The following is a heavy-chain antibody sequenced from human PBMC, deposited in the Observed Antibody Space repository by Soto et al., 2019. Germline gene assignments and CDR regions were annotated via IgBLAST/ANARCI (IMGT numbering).Heavy chain of an antibody. CDR3: ARGFYGMDV. V-gene: IGHV4-30-2*06. CDR2: IYQGGSS. Sequence: SETLSLPCYVSGYSITSGGYSWNWIRQSPEQGLECIGYIYQGGSSFYNPSLKNRPIISIDRSKNQFSLRLNSVTAADTAVYYCARGFYGMDVWGQGTTVTVSS. CDR1: GYSITSGGYS. J-gene: IGHJ6*01.